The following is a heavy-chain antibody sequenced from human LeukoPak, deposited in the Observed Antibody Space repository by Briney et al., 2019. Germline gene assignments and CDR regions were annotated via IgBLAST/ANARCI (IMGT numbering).Heavy chain of an antibody. V-gene: IGHV3-30*02. CDR3: AKEFAVVGWLRLDYYYYMDV. D-gene: IGHD5-12*01. CDR2: IRYDGSNK. Sequence: GGSLRLSCAASGFTFSAYGMSWVRQAPGKGLEWVAFIRYDGSNKYYADSVKGRFTISRDNSKNTLYLQMNSLRAEDTAVYYCAKEFAVVGWLRLDYYYYMDVWGKGTTVTISS. J-gene: IGHJ6*03. CDR1: GFTFSAYG.